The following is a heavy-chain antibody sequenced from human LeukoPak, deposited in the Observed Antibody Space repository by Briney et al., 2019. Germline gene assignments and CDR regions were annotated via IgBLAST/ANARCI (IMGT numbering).Heavy chain of an antibody. V-gene: IGHV1-18*01. Sequence: ASVKVSCKASGGTFSNYTISWVRQAPGQGLEWMGWISAYNGNTNYAQKVQGRVTMTTDTSTSTAYMELRSLRSDDTAVYYCARDPRDYYDISGNMGGLDYWGRATLVTVSS. CDR2: ISAYNGNT. J-gene: IGHJ4*02. CDR3: ARDPRDYYDISGNMGGLDY. D-gene: IGHD3-22*01. CDR1: GGTFSNYT.